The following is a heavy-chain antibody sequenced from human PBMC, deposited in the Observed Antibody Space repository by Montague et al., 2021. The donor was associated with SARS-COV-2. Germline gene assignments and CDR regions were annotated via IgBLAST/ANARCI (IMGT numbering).Heavy chain of an antibody. CDR3: ARRAQWQLSWFFDL. J-gene: IGHJ2*01. Sequence: SETLSLTCTASGGSISSGTYYWGWVRQPPGKGLEWIGTINYSGKTYYNPSLKSRVTISVDTSKNQFSLKVTSATAADTAVYYCARRAQWQLSWFFDLWGRGTLVTVSS. CDR2: INYSGKT. V-gene: IGHV4-39*01. D-gene: IGHD6-19*01. CDR1: GGSISSGTYY.